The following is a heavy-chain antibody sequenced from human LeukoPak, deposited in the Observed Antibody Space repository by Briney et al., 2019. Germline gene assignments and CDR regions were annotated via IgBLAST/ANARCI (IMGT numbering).Heavy chain of an antibody. Sequence: GASVKVSCKASGYTFTSYGISWVRQAPGQGLEWMGWINPNSGGTNYAQKFQGRVTMTRDTSISTAYMELSRLRSDDTAAYYCARAELGTDAFDIWGQGTMVTVSS. CDR2: INPNSGGT. CDR1: GYTFTSYG. CDR3: ARAELGTDAFDI. J-gene: IGHJ3*02. D-gene: IGHD7-27*01. V-gene: IGHV1-2*02.